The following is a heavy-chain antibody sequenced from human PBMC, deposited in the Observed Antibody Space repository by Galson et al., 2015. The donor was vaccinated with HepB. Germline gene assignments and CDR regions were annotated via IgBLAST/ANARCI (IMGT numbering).Heavy chain of an antibody. Sequence: SLRLSCAASGFTFSSYAMHWVRQAPGKGLEWVAVISYDGSNKYYADSVKGRFTTSRDNSKNTLYLQMNSLRAEDTAVYYCARDSGQQLVLGWFDPWGQGTLVTVSS. CDR2: ISYDGSNK. CDR1: GFTFSSYA. J-gene: IGHJ5*02. D-gene: IGHD6-13*01. V-gene: IGHV3-30*04. CDR3: ARDSGQQLVLGWFDP.